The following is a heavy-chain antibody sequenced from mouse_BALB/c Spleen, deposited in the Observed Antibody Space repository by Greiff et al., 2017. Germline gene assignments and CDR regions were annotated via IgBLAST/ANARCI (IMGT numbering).Heavy chain of an antibody. Sequence: EVKVEESGGGLVQPGGSRKLSCAASGFTFSSFGMHWVRQAPEKGLEWVAYISSGSSTIYYADTVKGRFTISRDNPKNTLFLQMTSLRSEDTAMYYCARTGSNSDWYFDVWGAGTTVTVSS. D-gene: IGHD1-1*01. V-gene: IGHV5-17*02. CDR1: GFTFSSFG. J-gene: IGHJ1*01. CDR3: ARTGSNSDWYFDV. CDR2: ISSGSSTI.